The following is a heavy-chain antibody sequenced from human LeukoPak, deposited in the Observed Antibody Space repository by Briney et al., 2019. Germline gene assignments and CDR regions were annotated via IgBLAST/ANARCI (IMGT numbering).Heavy chain of an antibody. V-gene: IGHV4-34*01. CDR2: INHRAST. D-gene: IGHD2-8*02. J-gene: IGHJ6*03. CDR3: ARTGGPTSWSSMDV. Sequence: PSETLSLTGAVYGRSFSGYYWTWIRQPPGKGRDWIGAINHRASTDDNPCLKSRLTISVDTSQNQISLRLSSVTNAETAVYYCARTGGPTSWSSMDVWGKGTTVTVSS. CDR1: GRSFSGYY.